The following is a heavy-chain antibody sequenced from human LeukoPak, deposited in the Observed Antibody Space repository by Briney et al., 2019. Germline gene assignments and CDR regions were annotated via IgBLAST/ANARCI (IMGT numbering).Heavy chain of an antibody. J-gene: IGHJ1*01. CDR2: INHSGST. D-gene: IGHD3-3*01. CDR3: ARGPYYDFWSGYSPAEYFQH. V-gene: IGHV4-34*01. CDR1: GGSFSGYY. Sequence: PSETLSLTCAVYGGSFSGYYWSWIRQPPGKGLEWIGEINHSGSTNYNPSLKSRVTISVDTSKNQFSLKLSSVTAADTAVYYCARGPYYDFWSGYSPAEYFQHWGQGTLVTVSS.